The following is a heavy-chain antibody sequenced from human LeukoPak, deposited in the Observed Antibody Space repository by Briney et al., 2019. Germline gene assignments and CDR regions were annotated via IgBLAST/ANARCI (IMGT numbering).Heavy chain of an antibody. CDR3: AREAGYSMYYFDY. Sequence: GASVTVSCKASGYTFTGYYMHWVRQAPGQGLEWMGWINPNSGGTNYAQKFQGRVTMTRDTSISTAYMELSRLRSDDTAVYYCAREAGYSMYYFDYWGQGTLVTVSS. V-gene: IGHV1-2*02. CDR1: GYTFTGYY. D-gene: IGHD6-13*01. CDR2: INPNSGGT. J-gene: IGHJ4*02.